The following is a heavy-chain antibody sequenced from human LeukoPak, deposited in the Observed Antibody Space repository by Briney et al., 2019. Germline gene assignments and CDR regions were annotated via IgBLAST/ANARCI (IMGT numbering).Heavy chain of an antibody. J-gene: IGHJ4*02. D-gene: IGHD6-6*01. CDR3: ARDLFHSSSSPTDY. Sequence: SETLSLTCTVSGGSISNYYWSWIRQPPGKGLECVGYVYYSGNPDYNPSLKSRVTISIDTSKNQFSLKLSSVTAADTAVYYCARDLFHSSSSPTDYWGQGTLVTVSS. V-gene: IGHV4-59*01. CDR1: GGSISNYY. CDR2: VYYSGNP.